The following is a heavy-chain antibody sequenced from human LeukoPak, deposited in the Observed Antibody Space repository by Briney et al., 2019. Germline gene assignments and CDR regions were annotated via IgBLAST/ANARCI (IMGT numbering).Heavy chain of an antibody. CDR3: ARDPGAGNDY. J-gene: IGHJ4*02. Sequence: GGSLRLSCAASGLSISRYWMTWVRQAPGKGLEWVANIDLHGSGKFYVDSVKGRFTVSRDNPENTLYLQMNSLRAEDTAVYYCARDPGAGNDYWGQGNLVIVSS. D-gene: IGHD1-1*01. CDR2: IDLHGSGK. V-gene: IGHV3-7*01. CDR1: GLSISRYW.